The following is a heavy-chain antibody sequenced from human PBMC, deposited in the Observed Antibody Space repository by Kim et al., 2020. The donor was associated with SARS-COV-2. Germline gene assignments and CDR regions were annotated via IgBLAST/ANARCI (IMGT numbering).Heavy chain of an antibody. D-gene: IGHD3-10*01. J-gene: IGHJ5*02. V-gene: IGHV4-31*03. CDR3: ARDTQPDSMVRGWWFDP. CDR2: IYYSGST. CDR1: GGSISSGGYY. Sequence: SETLSLTCTVSGGSISSGGYYWSWIRQHPGKGLEWIGYIYYSGSTYYNPSLKSRVTISVDTSKNQFSLKLSSVTAADTAVYYCARDTQPDSMVRGWWFDPWGQGTLVTVSS.